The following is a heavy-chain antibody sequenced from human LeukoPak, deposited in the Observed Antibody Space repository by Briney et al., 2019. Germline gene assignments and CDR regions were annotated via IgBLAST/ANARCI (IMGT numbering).Heavy chain of an antibody. CDR2: NSGYNGNT. CDR3: ARGGDYNWFDP. Sequence: ASVKVSCKASGYAFTSYGISWARQAPGQGLEWMGWNSGYNGNTNYAQKFQGRVTMTTDTSTSTAYMELRSLRSDDTAVYYCARGGDYNWFDPWGQGTLVTASS. D-gene: IGHD4-17*01. V-gene: IGHV1-18*01. CDR1: GYAFTSYG. J-gene: IGHJ5*02.